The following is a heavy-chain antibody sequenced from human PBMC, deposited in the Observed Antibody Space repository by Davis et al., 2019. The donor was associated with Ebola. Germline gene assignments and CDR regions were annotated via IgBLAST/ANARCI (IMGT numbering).Heavy chain of an antibody. CDR1: GFTFSSYG. CDR3: ARGSENYCIGTTCYLSEADF. V-gene: IGHV3-33*01. CDR2: IWYDGSNK. D-gene: IGHD2-15*01. Sequence: GGSLRLSCAASGFTFSSYGMHWVRQAPGKGLEWVAVIWYDGSNKYYADSVKGRFTISRDNSKNTLYLQMNSLRAEDTAVYYCARGSENYCIGTTCYLSEADFWGQGTQVTVS. J-gene: IGHJ4*02.